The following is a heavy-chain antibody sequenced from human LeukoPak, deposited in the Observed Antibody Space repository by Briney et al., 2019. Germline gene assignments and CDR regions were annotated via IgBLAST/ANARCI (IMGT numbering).Heavy chain of an antibody. CDR3: ARGGFVFDY. D-gene: IGHD2-21*01. J-gene: IGHJ4*02. CDR1: GFTFSSYA. CDR2: IYYSGST. V-gene: IGHV4-31*02. Sequence: LRLSCAASGFTFSSYAMSWIRQHPGKGLEWIGYIYYSGSTYYNPSLKSRVTISVDTSKNQFSLKLSSVTAADTAVYYCARGGFVFDYWGQGTLVTVSS.